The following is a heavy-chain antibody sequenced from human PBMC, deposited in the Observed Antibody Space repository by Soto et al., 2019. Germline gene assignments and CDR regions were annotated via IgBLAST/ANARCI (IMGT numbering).Heavy chain of an antibody. Sequence: EVQLVESGGGLVQPGRSLRLSCAASGFTFDDYAMHWVRQAPGKGLEWVSGISWNSGSIGYADSVKGRFTISRDNAKNSLYLQMNSLRAEDTALYYCAKDISSRCLRSYYYGMDVWGQGTTVTVSS. CDR2: ISWNSGSI. V-gene: IGHV3-9*01. CDR3: AKDISSRCLRSYYYGMDV. D-gene: IGHD5-12*01. J-gene: IGHJ6*02. CDR1: GFTFDDYA.